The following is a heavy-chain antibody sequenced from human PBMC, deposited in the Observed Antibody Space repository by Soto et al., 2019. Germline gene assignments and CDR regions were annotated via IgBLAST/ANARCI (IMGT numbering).Heavy chain of an antibody. D-gene: IGHD3-10*01. CDR2: INPNSGGT. Sequence: ASVKVSCKASGYTFTGYYMHWVRQAPGQGLEWMGWINPNSGGTNYAQKFQGWVTMTRDTSISTAYMELSRLRSDDTAVYYCARGMVRGVIRANCYGMDVWGQGTTVTVSS. J-gene: IGHJ6*02. V-gene: IGHV1-2*04. CDR1: GYTFTGYY. CDR3: ARGMVRGVIRANCYGMDV.